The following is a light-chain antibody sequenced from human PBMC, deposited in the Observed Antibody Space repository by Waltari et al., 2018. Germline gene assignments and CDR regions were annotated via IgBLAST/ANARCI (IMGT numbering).Light chain of an antibody. V-gene: IGLV2-23*02. CDR2: EVT. CDR1: SSDVGNFHL. J-gene: IGLJ1*01. CDR3: CSYVGLGIYV. Sequence: QSGLTQPASVSGSPGQSITIPCPGTSSDVGNFHLVPWYQQYPGKAPQLMVYEVTKRASGVSDRFSGSKSGNTASLTIHGLQSEDEADYYCCSYVGLGIYVFGSGTKVTVL.